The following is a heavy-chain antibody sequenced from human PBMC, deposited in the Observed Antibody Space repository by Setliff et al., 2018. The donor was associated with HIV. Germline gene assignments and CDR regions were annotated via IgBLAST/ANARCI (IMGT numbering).Heavy chain of an antibody. Sequence: SETLSLTCTVSGGSISSGSYYWSLIRQPAGKGLEWIGRIYTSGSTNYNPSLKSRVTISVDTSKNQFSLKLSSVTAADTAVYYCARGGSGSPFDYWGQGTLVTVSS. CDR2: IYTSGST. CDR1: GGSISSGSYY. V-gene: IGHV4-61*02. D-gene: IGHD1-26*01. CDR3: ARGGSGSPFDY. J-gene: IGHJ4*02.